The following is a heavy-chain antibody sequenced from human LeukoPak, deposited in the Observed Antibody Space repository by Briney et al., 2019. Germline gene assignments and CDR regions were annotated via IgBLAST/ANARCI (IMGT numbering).Heavy chain of an antibody. D-gene: IGHD3-22*01. Sequence: ASVKVSCKASGYTFTGYYMHWVRQAPGQGLEWMGRINPNSGGTNYAQKFQGRVTMTRDTSISTAYMELGKLRSDDTAVYYCAREGHLSGYYFPDYWGQGTLVTVSS. CDR3: AREGHLSGYYFPDY. V-gene: IGHV1-2*06. CDR1: GYTFTGYY. J-gene: IGHJ4*02. CDR2: INPNSGGT.